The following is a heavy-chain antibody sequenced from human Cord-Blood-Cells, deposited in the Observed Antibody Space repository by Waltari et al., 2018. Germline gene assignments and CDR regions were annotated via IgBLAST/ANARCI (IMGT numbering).Heavy chain of an antibody. CDR1: GFTVSRNY. V-gene: IGHV3-53*01. Sequence: EVQLVESGGGLVQPGGSLRLSCAASGFTVSRNYISWDRQAPGKGLGVLEVICCGGNTYSADSVKGRVTISRTNSKNTLYLQRNSLRAEDTAVYYCARDGSNWDSDAFDIWGQGTMVTVSS. J-gene: IGHJ3*02. CDR2: ICCGGNT. CDR3: ARDGSNWDSDAFDI. D-gene: IGHD1-7*01.